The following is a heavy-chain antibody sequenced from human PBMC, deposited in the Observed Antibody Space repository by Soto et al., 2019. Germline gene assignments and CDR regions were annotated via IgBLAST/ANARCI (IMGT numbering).Heavy chain of an antibody. J-gene: IGHJ4*02. CDR2: IIPVFGTG. Sequence: QVQLVQSGAEVKKPGSSVKVSCKASGGTFSSYAISWVRQAPGQGLEWMGGIIPVFGTGIYAQKFQGRVTITADKSTNTAYMELSSRRSEDTAVYFWARVGGTGGYTYGLDYWGQGTLVTVSS. CDR1: GGTFSSYA. D-gene: IGHD5-18*01. V-gene: IGHV1-69*06. CDR3: ARVGGTGGYTYGLDY.